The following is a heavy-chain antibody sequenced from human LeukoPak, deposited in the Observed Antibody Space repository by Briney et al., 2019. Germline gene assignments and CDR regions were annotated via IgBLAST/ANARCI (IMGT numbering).Heavy chain of an antibody. Sequence: GASVKVSCKASGYTFTSYYMHWVRQAPGQGLEWMGIINPSGGSTSYAQKFQGRVTMTRDMSTSTVYMELSSLRSEDTAVYYCARDRLLEDRDFYSYYYMDVWGKGTTVTVSS. V-gene: IGHV1-46*01. CDR3: ARDRLLEDRDFYSYYYMDV. CDR1: GYTFTSYY. J-gene: IGHJ6*03. D-gene: IGHD1-1*01. CDR2: INPSGGST.